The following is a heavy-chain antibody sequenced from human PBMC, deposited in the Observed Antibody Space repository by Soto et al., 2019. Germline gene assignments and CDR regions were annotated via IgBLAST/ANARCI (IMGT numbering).Heavy chain of an antibody. CDR2: ISAYNGNT. CDR3: ARDPPPPDY. J-gene: IGHJ4*02. CDR1: GYTFTSYG. V-gene: IGHV1-18*01. Sequence: QVQLVQSGAEVKKPGASVKVSCKASGYTFTSYGISWMRQAPGQGLEWMGWISAYNGNTNYAQKLQGRVTMTTDTTTSKTHMELRSLRSYDTAGDFCARDPPPPDYWGQGTLVTVSS.